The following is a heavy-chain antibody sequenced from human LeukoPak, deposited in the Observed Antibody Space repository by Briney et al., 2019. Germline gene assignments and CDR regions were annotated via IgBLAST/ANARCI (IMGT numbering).Heavy chain of an antibody. CDR1: GFTFSSYS. CDR3: AARRLTVSTEIDY. D-gene: IGHD4-17*01. V-gene: IGHV3-30*04. J-gene: IGHJ4*02. Sequence: GGSLRLSCAASGFTFSSYSMHWVRQAPGKGLDWVAFIHYDGNNKYYADSVKGRFTISRDNSKNTVYLQMNSLRPEDTAVYYCAARRLTVSTEIDYWGQGTLVTVSS. CDR2: IHYDGNNK.